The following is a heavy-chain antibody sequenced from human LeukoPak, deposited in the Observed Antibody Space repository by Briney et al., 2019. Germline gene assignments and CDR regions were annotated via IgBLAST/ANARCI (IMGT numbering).Heavy chain of an antibody. CDR3: AREGGAREGVAAAGSVHDAFDI. D-gene: IGHD6-13*01. CDR1: GFTFDDYG. J-gene: IGHJ3*02. V-gene: IGHV3-20*04. CDR2: INRNGGST. Sequence: GGSLRLSCAASGFTFDDYGMSWVRQAPGKGLEWVSGINRNGGSTGYADSVKGRFTISRDNAKNSLYLQMNSLRAEDTALYYCAREGGAREGVAAAGSVHDAFDIWGQGTMVTVSS.